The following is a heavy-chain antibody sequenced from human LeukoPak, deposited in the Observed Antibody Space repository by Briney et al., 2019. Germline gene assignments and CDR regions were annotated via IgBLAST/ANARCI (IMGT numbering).Heavy chain of an antibody. CDR1: GFSFSTYS. V-gene: IGHV3-21*01. J-gene: IGHJ3*02. Sequence: GGSLRLSCAASGFSFSTYSMNWVRQAPGKGLEWVSSISSSSSYIYYADSMKGRFTISRDNAKNSLYLQMNSLRAEDTAVYYCANHGYSSGGGYAFDIWGQGTMVTVSS. CDR3: ANHGYSSGGGYAFDI. CDR2: ISSSSSYI. D-gene: IGHD6-19*01.